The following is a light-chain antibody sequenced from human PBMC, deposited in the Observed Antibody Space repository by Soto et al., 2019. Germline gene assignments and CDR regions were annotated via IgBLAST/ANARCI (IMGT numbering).Light chain of an antibody. CDR1: QGIRNF. CDR2: AAS. Sequence: IQLTQSPSSLSASVGDAVTITCRASQGIRNFLAWYQQKPGEVLKLLIYAASTLQSGVPSRFSGSVSGTDFTLTISSLQPEDVATYYCQEYRSAPRMYTFGQGTKVDIK. J-gene: IGKJ2*01. V-gene: IGKV1-27*01. CDR3: QEYRSAPRMYT.